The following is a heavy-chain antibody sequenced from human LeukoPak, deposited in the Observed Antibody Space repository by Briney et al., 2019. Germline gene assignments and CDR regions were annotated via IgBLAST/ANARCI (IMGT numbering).Heavy chain of an antibody. CDR3: ATLGYCSGGSCYSLYYYYGMDV. D-gene: IGHD2-15*01. CDR2: IIPILGIA. J-gene: IGHJ6*02. CDR1: GGTFSSYA. Sequence: GASVKVSCKASGGTFSSYAISWVRQAPGQGLEWMGRIIPILGIANYARKFQGRVTITADKSTSTAYMELSSLRSEDTAVYYCATLGYCSGGSCYSLYYYYGMDVWGQGTTATVSS. V-gene: IGHV1-69*04.